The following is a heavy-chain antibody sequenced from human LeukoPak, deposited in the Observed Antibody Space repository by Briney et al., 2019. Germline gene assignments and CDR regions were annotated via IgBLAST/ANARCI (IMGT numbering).Heavy chain of an antibody. CDR3: AREPKSLGDLFFIDY. Sequence: ASVKVSCKASGFDFTSYGISWVRQAPGQGLEWMGWISAYNGNTHYAQKLQGRVTMTTDTSASTAYMELRSRTSDDTAVYYCAREPKSLGDLFFIDYWGQGTLVTVSS. D-gene: IGHD3-16*01. J-gene: IGHJ4*02. V-gene: IGHV1-18*01. CDR2: ISAYNGNT. CDR1: GFDFTSYG.